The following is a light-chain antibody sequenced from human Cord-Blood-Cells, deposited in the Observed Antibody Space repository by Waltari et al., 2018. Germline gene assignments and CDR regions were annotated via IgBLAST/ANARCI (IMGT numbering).Light chain of an antibody. Sequence: QSALTQPASVSGSPGQSITIPCTGTSSDVGGYNYVPWYQQHPGKAPKLMIYDVSNRPSGVSNRFSGSKSGNTASLTISGLQAEDEADYYCSSYTSSSTLPVFGGGTKLTVL. CDR2: DVS. J-gene: IGLJ2*01. V-gene: IGLV2-14*01. CDR3: SSYTSSSTLPV. CDR1: SSDVGGYNY.